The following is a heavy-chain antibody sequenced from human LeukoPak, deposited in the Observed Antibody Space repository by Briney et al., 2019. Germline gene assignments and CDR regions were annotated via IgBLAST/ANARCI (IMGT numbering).Heavy chain of an antibody. Sequence: SVKVSCKASGGTFSGYAISWVRQAPGQGLEWMGGIIPIFGTANYAQKFQGRVTITADESTSTAYMELSSLRSEDTAVYYCARGVDVGATRNMDAFDIWGQGTMVTVSS. J-gene: IGHJ3*02. CDR2: IIPIFGTA. CDR1: GGTFSGYA. V-gene: IGHV1-69*13. D-gene: IGHD1-26*01. CDR3: ARGVDVGATRNMDAFDI.